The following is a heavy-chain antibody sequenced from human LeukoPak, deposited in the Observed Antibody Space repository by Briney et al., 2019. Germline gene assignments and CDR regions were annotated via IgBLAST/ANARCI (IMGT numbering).Heavy chain of an antibody. D-gene: IGHD3-22*01. J-gene: IGHJ4*02. Sequence: ASVKVSCKASGYTFTGYYMHWVGQAPGQGREWMGRINPNSGGTNYAQKFQGRVTMTRDTSISTAYMELSRLRSDDTAAYYCARDHRTYYYDSSGYRKPSGNDYWGQGTLVTVSS. CDR3: ARDHRTYYYDSSGYRKPSGNDY. CDR1: GYTFTGYY. V-gene: IGHV1-2*06. CDR2: INPNSGGT.